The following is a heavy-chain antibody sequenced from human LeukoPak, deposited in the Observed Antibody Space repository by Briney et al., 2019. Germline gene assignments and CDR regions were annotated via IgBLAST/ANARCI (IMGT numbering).Heavy chain of an antibody. Sequence: PGGSLRLSCAASGFKFSDYYMTWIRQAPGKGLEWVSYISNSSDSIYYADSVEGRFTISRDNAKNSLYVQMNSLRAEDTAVYYCARLRGLYSDTNRYQTALDCWGQGTLVTVSS. V-gene: IGHV3-11*04. CDR3: ARLRGLYSDTNRYQTALDC. CDR2: ISNSSDSI. CDR1: GFKFSDYY. D-gene: IGHD1-26*01. J-gene: IGHJ4*02.